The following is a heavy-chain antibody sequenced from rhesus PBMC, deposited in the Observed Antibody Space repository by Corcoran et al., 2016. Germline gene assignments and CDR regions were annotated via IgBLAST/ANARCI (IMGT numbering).Heavy chain of an antibody. CDR3: ARDRRGYFLDY. Sequence: QVQLQESGPGVVKPSETLSLTCAVSGGSVSSSNWWSWIRQPPGKGLEWIGYISGSSGSTYYNPSLKSRVTISTDTSKNQFSLKLSSVTAADTAVYYCARDRRGYFLDYWGQGVLVTVSS. V-gene: IGHV4-65*01. CDR2: ISGSSGST. J-gene: IGHJ4*01. CDR1: GGSVSSSNW. D-gene: IGHD2-15*01.